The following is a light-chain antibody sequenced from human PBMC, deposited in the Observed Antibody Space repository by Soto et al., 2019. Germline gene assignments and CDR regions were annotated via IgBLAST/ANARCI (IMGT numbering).Light chain of an antibody. V-gene: IGKV1-5*01. CDR3: QQYNSYSGT. J-gene: IGKJ1*01. Sequence: GDRVTITCRASQSISSWLAWYQQKPGKAPKLLIYDASSLESGVPSRLSGSGSGTEFTLTISSLQPDDFATYYCQQYNSYSGTFGQGTKVEIK. CDR1: QSISSW. CDR2: DAS.